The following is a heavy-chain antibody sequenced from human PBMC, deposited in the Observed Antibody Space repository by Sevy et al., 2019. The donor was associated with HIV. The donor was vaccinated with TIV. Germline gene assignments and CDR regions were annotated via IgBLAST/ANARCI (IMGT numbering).Heavy chain of an antibody. D-gene: IGHD7-27*01. V-gene: IGHV3-30*18. CDR2: MSYDGSNQ. CDR3: AKGDGALTGIDP. CDR1: GFTFSDCA. J-gene: IGHJ5*02. Sequence: GGSLRLSCAASGFTFSDCAMHWVRLAPGKGLEWVALMSYDGSNQYYADSVKGRFTISRDNSKNTLYLQMNSLRVEDTAVYYCAKGDGALTGIDPWSQGTLVTVSS.